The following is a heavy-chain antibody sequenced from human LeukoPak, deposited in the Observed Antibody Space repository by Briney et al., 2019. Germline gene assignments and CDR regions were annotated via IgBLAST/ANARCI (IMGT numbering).Heavy chain of an antibody. D-gene: IGHD2-2*01. CDR2: ISAYNGNT. J-gene: IGHJ6*02. CDR3: AREAPYCSSTSCYYHYYGMDV. Sequence: ASVKVSCKASGYTFTSYGISWVRQAPGQVLEWMGWISAYNGNTNYAQKLQGRVTMTTDTSTSTAYMELRSLRSDDTAVYYCAREAPYCSSTSCYYHYYGMDVWGQGTTVTVSS. V-gene: IGHV1-18*01. CDR1: GYTFTSYG.